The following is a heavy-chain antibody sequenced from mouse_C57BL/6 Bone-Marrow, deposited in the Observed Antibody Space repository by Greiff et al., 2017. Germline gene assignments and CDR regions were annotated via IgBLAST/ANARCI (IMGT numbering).Heavy chain of an antibody. CDR2: IYPGSGST. J-gene: IGHJ3*01. CDR3: ARRDYSNYVGFAY. Sequence: QVQLQQPGAELVKPGASVKMSCKASGYTFTSYWITWVTQRPGQGLEWIGDIYPGSGSTNYNEKFKSKATLTVDTSSSTAYMQLSSLTSEDSAVYYCARRDYSNYVGFAYWGQGTLVTVSA. D-gene: IGHD2-5*01. CDR1: GYTFTSYW. V-gene: IGHV1-55*01.